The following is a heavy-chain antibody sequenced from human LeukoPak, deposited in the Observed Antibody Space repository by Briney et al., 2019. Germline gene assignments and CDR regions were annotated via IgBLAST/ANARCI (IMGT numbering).Heavy chain of an antibody. V-gene: IGHV4-30-2*01. D-gene: IGHD4-11*01. CDR3: ARGYDYSNFGY. Sequence: PSETLSLTCTVSGGSISSGGYYWSWIRQPPGKGLEWIGYIYHSGSTYYNPSLKSRVTISVDRSKNQFSLKLSSVTAADTAVYYCARGYDYSNFGYWGQGTLVTVSS. CDR2: IYHSGST. CDR1: GGSISSGGYY. J-gene: IGHJ4*02.